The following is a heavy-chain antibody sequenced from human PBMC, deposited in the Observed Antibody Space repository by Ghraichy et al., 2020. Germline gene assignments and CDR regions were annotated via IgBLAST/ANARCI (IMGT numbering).Heavy chain of an antibody. CDR2: IYTSGST. D-gene: IGHD3-3*01. CDR3: ARDGGDFWSGYSNWFDP. Sequence: SETLSLTCTVSGGSISSGSYYWSWIRQPAGKGLEWIGRIYTSGSTNYNPSLKSRVTISVDTSKNQFSLKLSSVTAADTAVYYCARDGGDFWSGYSNWFDPWGQGTLVTVSS. CDR1: GGSISSGSYY. V-gene: IGHV4-61*02. J-gene: IGHJ5*02.